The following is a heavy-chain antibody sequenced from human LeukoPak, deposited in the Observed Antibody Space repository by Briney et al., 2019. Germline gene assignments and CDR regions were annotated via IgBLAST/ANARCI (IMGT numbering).Heavy chain of an antibody. CDR2: ISGSGGST. CDR3: AKDAPLAYCGGDCYFFDY. V-gene: IGHV3-23*01. J-gene: IGHJ4*02. Sequence: GGSLRLSCAASGVTFSSYAMSWVRQAPGKGLEWVSAISGSGGSTYYADSVKGRFTISRDNSKNTLYLQMNSLRAEDTAVYYCAKDAPLAYCGGDCYFFDYWGQGTLVTVSS. CDR1: GVTFSSYA. D-gene: IGHD2-21*02.